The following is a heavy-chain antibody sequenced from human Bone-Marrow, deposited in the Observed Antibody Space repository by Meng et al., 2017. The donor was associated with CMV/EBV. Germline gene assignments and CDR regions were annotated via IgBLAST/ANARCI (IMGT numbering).Heavy chain of an antibody. J-gene: IGHJ6*02. V-gene: IGHV4-39*07. CDR3: ARIHYYYGMDV. CDR1: GGSISTDNFY. Sequence: SETLSLTCSVSGGSISTDNFYWGWIRQSPGKGLQWIGHIYYTGSTDYNPSLQSRVTVSIDTSNNHFSLRLNSVTAADTAVYYCARIHYYYGMDVWGQGTTVHVSS. CDR2: IYYTGST.